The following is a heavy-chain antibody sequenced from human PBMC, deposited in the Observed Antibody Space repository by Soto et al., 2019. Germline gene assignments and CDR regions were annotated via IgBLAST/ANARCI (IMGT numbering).Heavy chain of an antibody. V-gene: IGHV4-34*01. Sequence: SLPGCGCGGSFSGFHCNWLYPHRDTRPEPIGEINHSGSTNYNPSLKSRVTISVDTSKNQFSLKLSSVTAADTAVYYCARGFLAQLLYGVENWFDPWGQGTLVTVSS. CDR1: GGSFSGFH. CDR2: INHSGST. J-gene: IGHJ5*02. D-gene: IGHD2-2*02. CDR3: ARGFLAQLLYGVENWFDP.